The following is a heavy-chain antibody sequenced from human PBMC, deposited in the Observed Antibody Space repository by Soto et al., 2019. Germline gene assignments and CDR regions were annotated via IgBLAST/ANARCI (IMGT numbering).Heavy chain of an antibody. V-gene: IGHV1-69*01. D-gene: IGHD2-2*01. CDR2: IIPIFGTA. CDR1: GGTFSSYA. CDR3: ARGYWSSTSCYEGNFYYYGMDV. J-gene: IGHJ6*02. Sequence: QVQLVQSGAEVKKPGSSVKVSCKASGGTFSSYAISWVRQAPGQGLEGMGGIIPIFGTANYAQKFQGRVTITAGESTSTAYMELSSLRSEDTAVYYCARGYWSSTSCYEGNFYYYGMDVWGQGTTVTVSS.